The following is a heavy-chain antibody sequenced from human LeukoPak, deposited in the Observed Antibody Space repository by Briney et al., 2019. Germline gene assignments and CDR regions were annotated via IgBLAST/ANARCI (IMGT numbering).Heavy chain of an antibody. CDR2: IKQVGSEK. Sequence: GSLRLSCAASGFTFSTYRMSWVRQAPGKGLEWVANIKQVGSEKHYVDSVKGRFTISRDNAKNSLYLQMSSLRAEDTAVYYCAGALPRIVLIVAFEIWGQGTMVTVSS. V-gene: IGHV3-7*01. CDR1: GFTFSTYR. D-gene: IGHD1-26*01. CDR3: AGALPRIVLIVAFEI. J-gene: IGHJ3*02.